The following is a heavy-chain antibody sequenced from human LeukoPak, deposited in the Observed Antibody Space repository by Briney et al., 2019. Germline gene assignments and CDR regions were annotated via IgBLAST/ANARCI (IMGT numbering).Heavy chain of an antibody. J-gene: IGHJ4*02. D-gene: IGHD6-19*01. CDR1: GGSFSGYY. CDR2: INHSGST. CDR3: ARGHSSGWQFDY. Sequence: SETLSLTCGVFGGSFSGYYWSWIRQPPGKGLEWIGEINHSGSTNYNPSLKSRVTISVDTSKNQFSLKLSSVTAADTAVYYCARGHSSGWQFDYWGQGTLVTVSS. V-gene: IGHV4-34*01.